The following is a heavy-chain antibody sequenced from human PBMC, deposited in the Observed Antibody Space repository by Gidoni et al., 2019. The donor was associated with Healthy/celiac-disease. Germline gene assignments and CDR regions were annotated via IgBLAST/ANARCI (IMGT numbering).Heavy chain of an antibody. V-gene: IGHV3-23*01. J-gene: IGHJ4*02. CDR1: GFTFSSYA. D-gene: IGHD6-13*01. CDR2: ISGSGGST. CDR3: AKPSRRLDSSSWKHPFDY. Sequence: EVQLLESGGGLVQPGGSLRLSCAASGFTFSSYAMSWVRQAPGKGLEWVSAISGSGGSTYYADSVKGRFTISRDNSKNTLYLQMNSLRAEDTAVYYCAKPSRRLDSSSWKHPFDYWGQGTLVTVSS.